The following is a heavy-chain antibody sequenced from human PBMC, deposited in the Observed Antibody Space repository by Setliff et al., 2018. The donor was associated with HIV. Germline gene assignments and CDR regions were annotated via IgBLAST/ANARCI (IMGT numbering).Heavy chain of an antibody. D-gene: IGHD6-19*01. CDR1: GFSFDDYY. Sequence: ASVKVSCKASGFSFDDYYIHWVRQAPGQGLEWMGWISAYNGNTNYAQKLRGRVTMTTDTSTSTAYMELRSLRSDDTAVYYCARVPLSGWLYFDYWGQGTLVTVSS. J-gene: IGHJ4*02. V-gene: IGHV1-18*04. CDR3: ARVPLSGWLYFDY. CDR2: ISAYNGNT.